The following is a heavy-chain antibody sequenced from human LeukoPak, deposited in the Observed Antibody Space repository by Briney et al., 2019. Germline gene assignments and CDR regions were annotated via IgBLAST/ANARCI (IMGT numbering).Heavy chain of an antibody. CDR3: ARTYYYDSSEYDAFDI. J-gene: IGHJ3*02. V-gene: IGHV3-21*01. D-gene: IGHD3-22*01. CDR2: ISSSSSYI. CDR1: GFTFSSYS. Sequence: PGGSLRLSCAASGFTFSSYSMNWVRQAPGKGLEWVSSISSSSSYIYYADSVKGRFTISSDNAKNSLYLQMNSLRAEDTAVYYCARTYYYDSSEYDAFDIWGQGTMVTVSS.